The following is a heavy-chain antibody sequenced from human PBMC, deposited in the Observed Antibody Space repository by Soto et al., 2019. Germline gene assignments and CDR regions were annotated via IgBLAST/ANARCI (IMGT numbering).Heavy chain of an antibody. Sequence: GGSLRLCCVASGFMFGTYAMSWVRQAPGKGLEWVSAISGGAYSTHYADSVKGRFTISRDNSKNTLYLQMNSLGADDTAVYYCAKDSGSSPYYFDYWGQGA. CDR3: AKDSGSSPYYFDY. CDR2: ISGGAYST. V-gene: IGHV3-23*01. D-gene: IGHD3-10*01. J-gene: IGHJ4*02. CDR1: GFMFGTYA.